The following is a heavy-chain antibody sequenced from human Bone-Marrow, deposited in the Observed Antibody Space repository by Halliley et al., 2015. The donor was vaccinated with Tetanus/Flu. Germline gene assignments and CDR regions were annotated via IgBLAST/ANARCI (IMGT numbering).Heavy chain of an antibody. V-gene: IGHV5-51*01. Sequence: WMGVIYPGDSDPRYRPPFQGQIPISVDPSVSTAYLQWSSLKASDTAVYYCAVYSGWTEYFQHWGQGTQVTVSS. J-gene: IGHJ1*01. CDR3: AVYSGWTEYFQH. D-gene: IGHD6-19*01. CDR2: IYPGDSDP.